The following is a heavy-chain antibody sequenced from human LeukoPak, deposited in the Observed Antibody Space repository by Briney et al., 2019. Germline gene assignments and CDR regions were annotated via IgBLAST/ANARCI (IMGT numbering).Heavy chain of an antibody. V-gene: IGHV1-69*04. CDR1: GGTFSSYA. D-gene: IGHD2-15*01. Sequence: GSSVKVSCKASGGTFSSYAISWVRQAPGQGLEWMGRIIPILGIANYAQKFQGRVTITADKSTSTAYMELSSLRSEDTAVYYCATPSPARFSPYYYYGMDVWGQGTTVTVSS. J-gene: IGHJ6*02. CDR3: ATPSPARFSPYYYYGMDV. CDR2: IIPILGIA.